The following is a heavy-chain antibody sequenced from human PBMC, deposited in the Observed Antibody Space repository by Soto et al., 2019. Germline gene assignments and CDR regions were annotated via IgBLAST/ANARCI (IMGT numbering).Heavy chain of an antibody. J-gene: IGHJ4*02. D-gene: IGHD6-13*01. CDR1: GGSISSGGYY. CDR2: IYYSGST. CDR3: AGGNRSGYSSSWIDY. Sequence: QVQLQESGPGLVKPSQTLSLTCTVSGGSISSGGYYWSWIRQDPGKGLEWIGYIYYSGSTYYNPSLKRRVTISVDTSKNQFSLKLSSVTAADTAVYYCAGGNRSGYSSSWIDYWGQGTLVTVSS. V-gene: IGHV4-31*03.